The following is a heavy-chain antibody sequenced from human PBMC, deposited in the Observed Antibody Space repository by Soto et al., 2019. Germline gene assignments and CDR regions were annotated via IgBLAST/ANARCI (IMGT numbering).Heavy chain of an antibody. J-gene: IGHJ4*02. Sequence: SETLSLTCTVSGGSISSYYWSWIRQPPGKGLEWIGYIYYSGSTNYNPSLKSRVTISVDTSKNQFSLKLSSVTAADTAVYYCASSVAGYSSGQELDYWGQGTLVTVSS. CDR2: IYYSGST. V-gene: IGHV4-59*01. CDR3: ASSVAGYSSGQELDY. D-gene: IGHD6-19*01. CDR1: GGSISSYY.